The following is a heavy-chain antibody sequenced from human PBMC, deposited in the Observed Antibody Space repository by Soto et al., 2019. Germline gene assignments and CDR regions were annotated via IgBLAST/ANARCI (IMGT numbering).Heavy chain of an antibody. Sequence: ASVKVSCKASGYPFTNYDITWVRQATGQGLEWMGWMNFNSGNTGYAQKFQDRVIMTRDTSIDTAYMELSRLSFEDTAVYYCARGKYCSSTNCWFDPWGQGTQVTVSS. CDR3: ARGKYCSSTNCWFDP. CDR1: GYPFTNYD. J-gene: IGHJ5*02. V-gene: IGHV1-8*01. D-gene: IGHD2-2*01. CDR2: MNFNSGNT.